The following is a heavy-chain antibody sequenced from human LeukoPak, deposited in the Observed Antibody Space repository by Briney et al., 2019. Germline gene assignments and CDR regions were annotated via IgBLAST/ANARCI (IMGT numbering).Heavy chain of an antibody. D-gene: IGHD6-13*01. Sequence: PSETLSLTCAVYGGSFSGYYWSWIRQPPGKGLEWIGEINHSGSTNYNPSLKSRVTISVDTSKNQFSLKLSSVTAADTAVCYCARDRVKAAAGIWGQGTMVTVSS. J-gene: IGHJ3*02. CDR2: INHSGST. CDR3: ARDRVKAAAGI. CDR1: GGSFSGYY. V-gene: IGHV4-34*01.